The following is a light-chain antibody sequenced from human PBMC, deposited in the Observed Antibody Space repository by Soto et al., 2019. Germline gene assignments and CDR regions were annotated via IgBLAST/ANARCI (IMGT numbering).Light chain of an antibody. Sequence: QSALTQPASVSGSPGQSITISCTGTSSDVGGYNYVSWYQHHPGKAPKLMIYDVSNRPSGVSNRFSGSKSGNTASLTISGLQAEDEADYYCSSYASRSTLVFGGGTQLTVL. CDR1: SSDVGGYNY. V-gene: IGLV2-14*03. CDR3: SSYASRSTLV. CDR2: DVS. J-gene: IGLJ3*02.